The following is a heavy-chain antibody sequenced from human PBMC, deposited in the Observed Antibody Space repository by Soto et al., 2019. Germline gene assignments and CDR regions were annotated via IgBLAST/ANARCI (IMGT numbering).Heavy chain of an antibody. CDR1: GFTFDDYG. D-gene: IGHD2-2*01. V-gene: IGHV3-20*04. Sequence: PGGSLRLSCAASGFTFDDYGMSWVRQAPGKGLEWVSGINWNGGSTGYADSVKGRFTISRDSAKNSLYLQMNSLTAEDTALYYCARSGYCSSTSCYAYYYYGMNVWGQGTTVTVS. CDR2: INWNGGST. J-gene: IGHJ6*02. CDR3: ARSGYCSSTSCYAYYYYGMNV.